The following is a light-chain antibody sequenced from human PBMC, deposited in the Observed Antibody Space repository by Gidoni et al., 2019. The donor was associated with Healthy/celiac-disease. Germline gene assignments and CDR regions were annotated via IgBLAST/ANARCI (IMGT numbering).Light chain of an antibody. CDR3: QQRSNWRDT. V-gene: IGKV3-11*01. J-gene: IGKJ2*01. CDR1: QSVSSY. CDR2: DAS. Sequence: EIVLTRSPATLSLSPGERATLSCRASQSVSSYLAWYQQKPGQAPRLLIYDASNRATGIPARFSGSGSGTDFTLTISSLEPEDFAVYYCQQRSNWRDTFGQGTKLEIK.